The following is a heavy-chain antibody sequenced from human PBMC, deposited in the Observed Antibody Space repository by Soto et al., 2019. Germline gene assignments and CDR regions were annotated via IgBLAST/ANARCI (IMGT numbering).Heavy chain of an antibody. Sequence: EVQLVESGGGLVQPGGSLRLSCAASGFTFSNYWIHWVRQAPGKGLVWVARINSDGTTTNYANSVKGRFTLSRDNARNTVYLQLNSMRDEDTAVYYCANSARGSFVEYDWGQGTLVTVSS. J-gene: IGHJ4*02. CDR3: ANSARGSFVEYD. D-gene: IGHD3-16*01. CDR1: GFTFSNYW. CDR2: INSDGTTT. V-gene: IGHV3-74*02.